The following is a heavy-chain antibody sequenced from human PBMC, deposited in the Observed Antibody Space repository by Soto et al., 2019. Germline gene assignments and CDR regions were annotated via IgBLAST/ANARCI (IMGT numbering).Heavy chain of an antibody. V-gene: IGHV4-31*03. J-gene: IGHJ4*02. CDR2: IYYSGST. CDR1: GGSISSGGYY. CDR3: AREITGTTTFDY. D-gene: IGHD1-20*01. Sequence: SSETLSLTCTVSGGSISSGGYYWSWIRQHPGKGLEWIGYIYYSGSTYYNPSLKSRVTISVDTSKNQFSLKLSSVTAAGTAVYYCAREITGTTTFDYWGQGTPVT.